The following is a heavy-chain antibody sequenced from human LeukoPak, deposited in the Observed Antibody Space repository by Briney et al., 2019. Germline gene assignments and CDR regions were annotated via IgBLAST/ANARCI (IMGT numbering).Heavy chain of an antibody. V-gene: IGHV3-53*04. Sequence: PGGSLRLSCAASGFTVSSNYMGWVRQAPGKGLEWVSVIYSGGSTYYADSVKGRFTISRHNSKNTLYLQMNSLRAEDTAVYYCASRDSSGYYALRDYWGQGTLVTVSS. D-gene: IGHD3-22*01. J-gene: IGHJ4*02. CDR2: IYSGGST. CDR1: GFTVSSNY. CDR3: ASRDSSGYYALRDY.